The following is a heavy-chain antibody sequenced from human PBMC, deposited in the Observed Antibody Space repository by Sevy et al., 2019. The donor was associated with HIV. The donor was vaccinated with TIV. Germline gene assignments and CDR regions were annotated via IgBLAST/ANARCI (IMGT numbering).Heavy chain of an antibody. Sequence: GGSLRLSCAASGFTFSNAWMSWVRQAPGKGLEWVGRIKSKTDGGTTDYAAPVKGRFTISRDDSKNTRYLQMNSRKTEDTAVYYCTTTGVVVPAAMYYYGMDVWGQGTTVTVSS. CDR1: GFTFSNAW. D-gene: IGHD2-2*01. J-gene: IGHJ6*02. CDR3: TTTGVVVPAAMYYYGMDV. CDR2: IKSKTDGGTT. V-gene: IGHV3-15*01.